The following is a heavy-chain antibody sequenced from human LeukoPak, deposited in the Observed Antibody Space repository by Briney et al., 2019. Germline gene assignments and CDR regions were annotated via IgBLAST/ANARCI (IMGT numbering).Heavy chain of an antibody. D-gene: IGHD2-2*02. CDR2: IYYSGST. CDR3: AREILVPAAILGWFDP. Sequence: SETLSLTCTVSGGSLSSGGYYWSWIRQHPGKGLEWIGYIYYSGSTYYNPSLKSRVTISVDTSKNQFSLKLSSVTAADTAVYYCAREILVPAAILGWFDPWGQGTLVTVSS. J-gene: IGHJ5*02. V-gene: IGHV4-31*03. CDR1: GGSLSSGGYY.